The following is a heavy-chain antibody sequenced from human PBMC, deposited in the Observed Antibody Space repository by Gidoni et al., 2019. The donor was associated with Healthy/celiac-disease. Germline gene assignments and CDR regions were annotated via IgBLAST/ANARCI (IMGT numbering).Heavy chain of an antibody. D-gene: IGHD6-19*01. CDR3: ARDVSSGWYLDY. CDR1: VGTFSSYA. V-gene: IGHV1-69*01. CDR2: IIPIFGTA. Sequence: EVKKPGSSVKVSCKASVGTFSSYAISWVRQAPGQGLEWMGGIIPIFGTANYAQKFQGRVTITADESTSTAYMELSSLRSEDTAVYYWARDVSSGWYLDYWGQGTLVTFSA. J-gene: IGHJ4*02.